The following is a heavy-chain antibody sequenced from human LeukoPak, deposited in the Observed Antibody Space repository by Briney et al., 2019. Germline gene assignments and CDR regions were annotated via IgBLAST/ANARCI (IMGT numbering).Heavy chain of an antibody. CDR2: IYYSGST. V-gene: IGHV4-59*08. D-gene: IGHD3-16*01. CDR3: ARGLPKYDAFDI. Sequence: PSETLSLTCTVSGGSISSYYWSWIRQPPGKGLEWIGYIYYSGSTNYNPSLKSRVTISVDTSKNQFSLKLSSVTAADTAVYYCARGLPKYDAFDIRGQGTMVTVSS. CDR1: GGSISSYY. J-gene: IGHJ3*02.